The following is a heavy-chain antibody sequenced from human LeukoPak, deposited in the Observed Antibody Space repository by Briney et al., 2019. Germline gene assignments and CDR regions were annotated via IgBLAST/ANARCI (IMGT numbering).Heavy chain of an antibody. V-gene: IGHV4-34*01. Sequence: SETLSLTCAVYGGSFSGYYWSWIRQPPGKGLEWIGEINHSGSTNYGPSPKSRVTISVDTSKKQISLKLSPVTAADTAVYYCARAKEYGYNYGPGFGFDPWGQGTLVTVSS. J-gene: IGHJ5*02. CDR2: INHSGST. CDR1: GGSFSGYY. D-gene: IGHD5-18*01. CDR3: ARAKEYGYNYGPGFGFDP.